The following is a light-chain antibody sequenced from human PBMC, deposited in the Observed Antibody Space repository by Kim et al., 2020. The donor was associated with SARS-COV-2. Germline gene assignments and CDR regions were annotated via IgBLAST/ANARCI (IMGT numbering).Light chain of an antibody. CDR1: QSVRSNY. Sequence: PGERATLSCRASQSVRSNYLAWYQQKPGLAPRLLIYGASSRAAGIPDKFSGSGSGTDFTLTISRLEPEDFAVYYCQQYGSSPPLTFGGGTKVDIK. CDR3: QQYGSSPPLT. J-gene: IGKJ4*01. V-gene: IGKV3-20*01. CDR2: GAS.